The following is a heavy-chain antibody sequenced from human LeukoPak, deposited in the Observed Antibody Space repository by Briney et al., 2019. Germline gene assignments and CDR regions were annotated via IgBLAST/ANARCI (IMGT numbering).Heavy chain of an antibody. J-gene: IGHJ4*02. V-gene: IGHV1-18*01. CDR1: GYTFTSYG. D-gene: IGHD1-14*01. CDR2: ISAYNGNT. Sequence: GASVKVSCKASGYTFTSYGISWVRQAPGQGLEWMGWISAYNGNTNYAQKLQGRVTMTTDTSTSTAYMELRSLRSDDTAVYYCAIDSRARDSATPLDYWGQGALVTVSS. CDR3: AIDSRARDSATPLDY.